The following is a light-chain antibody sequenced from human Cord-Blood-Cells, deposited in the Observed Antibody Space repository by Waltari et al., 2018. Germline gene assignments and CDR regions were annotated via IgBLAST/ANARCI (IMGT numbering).Light chain of an antibody. CDR3: QQRSNWPPSIT. CDR2: DAS. Sequence: EIVLTQSPATLSLSPGERATLSCRASQSVSSYLAWYQQKPGQAPRLPIYDASNRATGIPARFSGSGSVTDFTLTISSLEPEDFAVYYCQQRSNWPPSITFGQGTRLEIK. V-gene: IGKV3-11*01. J-gene: IGKJ5*01. CDR1: QSVSSY.